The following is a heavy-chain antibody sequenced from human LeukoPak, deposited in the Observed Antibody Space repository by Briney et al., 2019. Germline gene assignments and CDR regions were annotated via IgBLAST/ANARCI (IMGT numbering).Heavy chain of an antibody. V-gene: IGHV1-8*01. D-gene: IGHD6-19*01. CDR1: GYTFTSYD. J-gene: IGHJ5*02. CDR3: ARGRYSSGWYSRLGNWFDP. CDR2: MNPNSGNT. Sequence: GASVKVSCKASGYTFTSYDINWVRQATGQGLEWMGWMNPNSGNTGYAQKFQGRVTMTRNTSISTAYTELSSLRSEDTAVYYCARGRYSSGWYSRLGNWFDPWGQGTLVTVSS.